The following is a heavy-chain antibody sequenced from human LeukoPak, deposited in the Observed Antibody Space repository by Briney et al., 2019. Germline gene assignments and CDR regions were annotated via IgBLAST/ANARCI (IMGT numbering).Heavy chain of an antibody. Sequence: GGSLRLSCAASGFTVSSNYMSWVRQAPGKGLEWVSVIYSGGSTYYADSVKGRFTISRDNSKNTLYLQMTRLRAEDTAVYYCARVGPSAGVDTGDWFDPWGQGTLVTVSS. CDR3: ARVGPSAGVDTGDWFDP. V-gene: IGHV3-66*01. CDR1: GFTVSSNY. CDR2: IYSGGST. D-gene: IGHD5-18*01. J-gene: IGHJ5*02.